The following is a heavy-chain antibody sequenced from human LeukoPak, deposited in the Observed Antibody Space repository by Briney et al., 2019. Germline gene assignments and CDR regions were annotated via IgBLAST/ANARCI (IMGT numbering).Heavy chain of an antibody. CDR1: GGSISSSSYY. V-gene: IGHV4-39*07. D-gene: IGHD6-19*01. CDR2: IDYSGNT. CDR3: ARKYSSAWYGPRISDYYYYMDV. Sequence: SESLSLTCTVAGGSISSSSYYWGWIRQPPGKGLEWIGNIDYSGNTYYSTSLKSRVTISVDTSKNQFSLHLTSVSAADTALYYCARKYSSAWYGPRISDYYYYMDVWGKGTTVTVSS. J-gene: IGHJ6*03.